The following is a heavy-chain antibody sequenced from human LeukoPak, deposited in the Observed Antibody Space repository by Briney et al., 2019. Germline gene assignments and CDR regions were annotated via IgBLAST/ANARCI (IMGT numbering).Heavy chain of an antibody. Sequence: SETLSLTCAVYGGSFSGYYWSWLRQPPGKGLEGIGEINHSGSNNDNPSLKSRVTISVDTSKNQFSLKLSSVTAADTAVYYCARGRRGAAQRGAFDIWGQGTMVTVSS. J-gene: IGHJ3*02. CDR3: ARGRRGAAQRGAFDI. CDR2: INHSGSN. V-gene: IGHV4-34*01. D-gene: IGHD6-6*01. CDR1: GGSFSGYY.